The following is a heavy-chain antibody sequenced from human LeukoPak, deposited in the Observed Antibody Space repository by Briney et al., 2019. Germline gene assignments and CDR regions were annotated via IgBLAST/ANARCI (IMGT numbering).Heavy chain of an antibody. Sequence: ASVKVSCKASGYTFTDYYIHWVRQAPGQGLEWMGWINPNSGGTNSAQIFQGRVTMTSDTSIRTAYMELSRLRSDDTAIYYCARLVSYSSSWVDCWGPGTLVTVSS. D-gene: IGHD6-13*01. CDR3: ARLVSYSSSWVDC. CDR2: INPNSGGT. J-gene: IGHJ4*02. V-gene: IGHV1-2*02. CDR1: GYTFTDYY.